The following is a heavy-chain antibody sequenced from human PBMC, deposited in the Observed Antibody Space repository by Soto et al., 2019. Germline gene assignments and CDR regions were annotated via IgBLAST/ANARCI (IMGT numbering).Heavy chain of an antibody. CDR1: GFTFSSHN. J-gene: IGHJ4*02. Sequence: EVPLVESGGGLVQPGGSLRLSCAASGFTFSSHNMNWVRQAPGKGLEWVAYISTSGTTIYYADSVRGRFTISRDNAKDSLYLQMNSLRDEDTAVYYCARDPAVGSSGWYYFDYWGQGALVTVSS. CDR3: ARDPAVGSSGWYYFDY. V-gene: IGHV3-48*02. CDR2: ISTSGTTI. D-gene: IGHD6-19*01.